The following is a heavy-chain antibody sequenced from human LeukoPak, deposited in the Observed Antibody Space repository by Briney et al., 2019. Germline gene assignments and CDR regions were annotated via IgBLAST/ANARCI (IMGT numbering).Heavy chain of an antibody. CDR1: GYTFTGYY. J-gene: IGHJ4*02. V-gene: IGHV1-2*02. Sequence: SSVKVSCQASGYTFTGYYMHWVRQAPGQGLGWMGWINPNSGGTNYAQKFQGRVTMTRDTSISTAYMEMSRLRSDDTAVYFWACLVSFDYWGRGTLVTVSS. D-gene: IGHD2-21*01. CDR2: INPNSGGT. CDR3: ACLVSFDY.